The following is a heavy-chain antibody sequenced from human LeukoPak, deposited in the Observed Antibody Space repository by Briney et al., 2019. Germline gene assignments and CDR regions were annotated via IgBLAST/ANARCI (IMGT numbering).Heavy chain of an antibody. D-gene: IGHD4-17*01. CDR2: ISSSGDP. CDR1: GFTFSSYA. Sequence: HPGGSLRLSCADSGFTFSSYAMSWVRQAPGKGLEWVSTISSSGDPYYADSVKGRFTISRDNSKNTLYLQMNSLRAEDTAVYYCARGNGDYHYYYGMDVWGQGTTVTVSS. CDR3: ARGNGDYHYYYGMDV. V-gene: IGHV3-23*01. J-gene: IGHJ6*02.